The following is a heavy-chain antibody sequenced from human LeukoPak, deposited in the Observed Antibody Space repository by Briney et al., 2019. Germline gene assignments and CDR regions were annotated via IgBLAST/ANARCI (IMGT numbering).Heavy chain of an antibody. V-gene: IGHV1-69*13. CDR1: GGTFSSYA. CDR2: IIPIFGTA. J-gene: IGHJ4*02. CDR3: ARGSVVAAAGNFDY. D-gene: IGHD6-13*01. Sequence: ASVKVSCNASGGTFSSYAISWVRQAPGQGLEWMGGIIPIFGTANYAQKFQGRVTITADESTSTAYMELSSLRSEDTAVYYCARGSVVAAAGNFDYWGQGTLVTVSS.